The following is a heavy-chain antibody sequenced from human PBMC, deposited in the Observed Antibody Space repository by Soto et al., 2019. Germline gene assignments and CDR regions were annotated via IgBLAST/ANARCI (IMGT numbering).Heavy chain of an antibody. CDR2: ISGSGGST. CDR1: GFTFSSYA. V-gene: IGHV3-23*01. J-gene: IGHJ4*02. D-gene: IGHD3-10*01. CDR3: ASHYYGSGRTKSTLYYFDY. Sequence: PGGSLRLSCAASGFTFSSYAMSWVRQAPGKGLEWVSAISGSGGSTYYADSVKGRFTISRDNSKNTLYLQMNSLRAEDTAVYYCASHYYGSGRTKSTLYYFDYWGQGTLVTVSS.